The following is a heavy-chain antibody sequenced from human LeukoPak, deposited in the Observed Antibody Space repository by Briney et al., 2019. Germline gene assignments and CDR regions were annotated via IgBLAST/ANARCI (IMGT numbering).Heavy chain of an antibody. CDR2: IKQDGSEK. CDR3: ARGEERRPAVTTFRWARKPFDF. D-gene: IGHD4-17*01. J-gene: IGHJ4*02. V-gene: IGHV3-7*03. Sequence: GGSLRLSCAASGFTFSSYWMSWVRQAPGKGLEWVANIKQDGSEKYYVGSVRGRFTISRDNAKNSLYLQMNSLRAEDTAVYYCARGEERRPAVTTFRWARKPFDFWGQGTLVTVSS. CDR1: GFTFSSYW.